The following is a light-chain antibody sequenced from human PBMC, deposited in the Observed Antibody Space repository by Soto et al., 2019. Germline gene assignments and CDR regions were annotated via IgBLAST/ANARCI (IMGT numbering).Light chain of an antibody. J-gene: IGKJ1*01. CDR1: QSISSY. CDR3: QQYTDWPKT. Sequence: DIQMTQSPSSLSASVGDRVTITCRASQSISSYLNWYQQKPGKAPKLLIYAASSLQSGVPSRFSGSGSGTDFTLTISSLQPEDFATYYCQQYTDWPKTFGQGTKVDIK. V-gene: IGKV1-39*01. CDR2: AAS.